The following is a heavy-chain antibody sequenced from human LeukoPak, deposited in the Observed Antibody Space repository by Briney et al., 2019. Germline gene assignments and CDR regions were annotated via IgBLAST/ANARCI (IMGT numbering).Heavy chain of an antibody. Sequence: APVKVSCKASGYTFTGYYIHWVRQAPGQGLEWMAWINPNTGDTNYAQRFQGRVTMTRDTSVNTAYMELSRLRSDDTAVYFCAREESFSGGSQSLDYWGQGTLVTVSS. J-gene: IGHJ4*02. CDR3: AREESFSGGSQSLDY. D-gene: IGHD2-15*01. V-gene: IGHV1-2*02. CDR2: INPNTGDT. CDR1: GYTFTGYY.